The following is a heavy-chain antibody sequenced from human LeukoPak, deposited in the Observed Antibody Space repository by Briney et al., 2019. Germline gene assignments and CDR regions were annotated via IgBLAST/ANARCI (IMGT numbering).Heavy chain of an antibody. CDR2: INPNSGGT. J-gene: IGHJ5*02. Sequence: ASVKVSCKASGYTFTGYYMHWVRQAPGQGLEWMGWINPNSGGTNYAQKFQGRVTMTRDTSISTAYMELSRLRSDDTAVYYCARGDWYSSGWYFVWFDPWGQGTLVTVSS. CDR3: ARGDWYSSGWYFVWFDP. D-gene: IGHD6-19*01. V-gene: IGHV1-2*02. CDR1: GYTFTGYY.